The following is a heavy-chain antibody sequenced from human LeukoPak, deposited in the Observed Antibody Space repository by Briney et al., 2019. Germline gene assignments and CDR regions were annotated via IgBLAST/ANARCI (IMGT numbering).Heavy chain of an antibody. V-gene: IGHV6-1*01. CDR3: ARQGWYQETRWFDP. J-gene: IGHJ5*02. CDR2: TYYRSKWYN. CDR1: GDSVSSNSAA. D-gene: IGHD6-19*01. Sequence: SQTLSLTCAISGDSVSSNSAAWNWIRQSPSRGLEWLGRTYYRSKWYNDYAVSVKSRITINPDTSKNQFSLKLSSVTAADTAVYYCARQGWYQETRWFDPWGQGTLVTVSS.